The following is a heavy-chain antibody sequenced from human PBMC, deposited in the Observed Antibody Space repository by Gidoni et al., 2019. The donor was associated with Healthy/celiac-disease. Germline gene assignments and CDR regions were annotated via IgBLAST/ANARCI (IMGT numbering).Heavy chain of an antibody. V-gene: IGHV4-39*01. CDR3: ARLGDELKGYCSSTSCYGPFDY. D-gene: IGHD2-2*01. Sequence: QLQLQESGPGLVKPSETLSLTCTVSGGSISSSSYYLGLIRQPPGKGLEWIGSIYYSGSTYYNPSLKSRVTISVDTSKNQFFLKLSSVTAADTAVYYCARLGDELKGYCSSTSCYGPFDYWGQGTLVTVSS. CDR1: GGSISSSSYY. CDR2: IYYSGST. J-gene: IGHJ4*02.